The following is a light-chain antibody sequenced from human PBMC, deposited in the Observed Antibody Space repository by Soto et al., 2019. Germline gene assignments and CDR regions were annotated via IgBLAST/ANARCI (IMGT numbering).Light chain of an antibody. CDR1: QSISSW. CDR2: KAS. J-gene: IGKJ1*01. Sequence: DIQMTQSPSILSASVGDRVTITCRASQSISSWLAWYQQKPGKAPNLLIYKASHLESGVPSRFGGSGSGTEFTLTISSLQPGDFATYYCQHYNSYPWTFGQGTKVDNK. V-gene: IGKV1-5*03. CDR3: QHYNSYPWT.